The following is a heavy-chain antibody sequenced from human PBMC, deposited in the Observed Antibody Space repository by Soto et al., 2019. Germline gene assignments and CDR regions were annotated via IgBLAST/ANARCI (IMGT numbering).Heavy chain of an antibody. CDR1: GYTFTSYG. Sequence: QVQLVQSGAEVKKPGASVKVSCKASGYTFTSYGISWVRQAPGQGLEWMGWISAYNGNTKYSQKFQGRVTITRDTSASTAYMELSSLRSEDTAVYYCAREVITVTTRYYGMDVWGQGTTVTVSS. D-gene: IGHD4-17*01. V-gene: IGHV1-18*04. CDR2: ISAYNGNT. CDR3: AREVITVTTRYYGMDV. J-gene: IGHJ6*02.